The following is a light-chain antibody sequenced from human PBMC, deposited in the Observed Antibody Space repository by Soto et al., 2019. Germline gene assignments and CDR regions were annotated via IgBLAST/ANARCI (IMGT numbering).Light chain of an antibody. CDR3: HRCGTGTST. J-gene: IGKJ1*01. CDR1: QNISSC. CDR2: DAS. V-gene: IGKV1-5*01. Sequence: HMTQSPTTLSVSAGTRXNXTCRASQNISSCLSWYQQKPGKAPKLLIYDASILESGFPSRFSGSGSGTEFALTMSSLQPDGCGAYYFHRCGTGTSTFGQGAKVDI.